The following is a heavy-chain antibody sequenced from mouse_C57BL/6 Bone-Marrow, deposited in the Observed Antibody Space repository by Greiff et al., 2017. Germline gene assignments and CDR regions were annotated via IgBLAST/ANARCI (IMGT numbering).Heavy chain of an antibody. V-gene: IGHV1-50*01. Sequence: VQLQQPGAELVKPGASVKLSCKASGYTFTSYWMQWVKQRPGQGLEWIGEIDPSDSYTNYNQKFKGKATLTVDTSSSTAYMQLSSLTSEDSAVYYCAFDGYTFAYWGQGTLVTVSA. D-gene: IGHD2-3*01. CDR1: GYTFTSYW. CDR3: AFDGYTFAY. J-gene: IGHJ3*01. CDR2: IDPSDSYT.